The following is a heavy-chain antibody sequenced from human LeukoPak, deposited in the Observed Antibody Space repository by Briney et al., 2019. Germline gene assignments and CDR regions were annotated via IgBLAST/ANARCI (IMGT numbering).Heavy chain of an antibody. CDR2: IRYDGSNK. Sequence: PGGSLRLSCAASGFTFSAHYMTWIRQAPGKGLEWVAFIRYDGSNKYYADSVKGRFTISRDNSKNTLYLQMNSLRAEDTAVYYCAALYTLGYCSGGSCRHFDYWGQGTLVTVSS. CDR3: AALYTLGYCSGGSCRHFDY. CDR1: GFTFSAHY. D-gene: IGHD2-15*01. V-gene: IGHV3-30*02. J-gene: IGHJ4*02.